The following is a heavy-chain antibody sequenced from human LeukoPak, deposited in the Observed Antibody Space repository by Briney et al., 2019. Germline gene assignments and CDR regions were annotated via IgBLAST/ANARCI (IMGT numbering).Heavy chain of an antibody. J-gene: IGHJ3*02. CDR2: ISSSSSYI. V-gene: IGHV3-21*01. D-gene: IGHD5-24*01. CDR1: GFTFSSYS. Sequence: PGGSLRLSCAASGFTFSSYSMNWVRQAPGKGLEWVSSISSSSSYIYYADSVKGRFTISRDNAKNSLYLQMNSLRAEDTAVYYCASGKSERWLQSQGAFDIWGQGTMVTVSS. CDR3: ASGKSERWLQSQGAFDI.